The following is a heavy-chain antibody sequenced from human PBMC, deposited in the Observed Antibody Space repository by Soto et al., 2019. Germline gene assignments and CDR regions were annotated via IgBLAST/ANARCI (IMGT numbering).Heavy chain of an antibody. CDR1: GGTFSSYA. V-gene: IGHV1-69*12. D-gene: IGHD3-10*01. Sequence: QVQLVQSGAEVKKPGSSVKVSCKASGGTFSSYAISWVRQAPGQGLEWMGGIIPIFGTANYAQKFQGRVTITADESTSTAYKEMRSLRSEDTAVYYCAREGGVLPPRGMDVWGQGTTFTVSS. J-gene: IGHJ6*02. CDR2: IIPIFGTA. CDR3: AREGGVLPPRGMDV.